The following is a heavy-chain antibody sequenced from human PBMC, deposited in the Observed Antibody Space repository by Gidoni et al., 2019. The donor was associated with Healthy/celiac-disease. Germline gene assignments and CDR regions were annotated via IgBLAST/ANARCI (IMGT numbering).Heavy chain of an antibody. CDR1: GFTFSSYA. D-gene: IGHD6-19*01. V-gene: IGHV3-23*01. Sequence: EVQLLESGGGLVQPGGSLRLSCAASGFTFSSYAMSWVRQAPGKGLEWVSAIRCSVGSTSYADSVKGRFTISRDNSKNTLYLQMNSLSAEDTALYYCAKDSPMDNIAVAYFFDYWGQGTLVTVSS. CDR2: IRCSVGST. J-gene: IGHJ4*02. CDR3: AKDSPMDNIAVAYFFDY.